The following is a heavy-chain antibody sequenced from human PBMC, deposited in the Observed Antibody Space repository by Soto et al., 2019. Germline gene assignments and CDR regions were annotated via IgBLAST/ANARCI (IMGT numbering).Heavy chain of an antibody. CDR2: IIPIFGTA. J-gene: IGHJ5*02. V-gene: IGHV1-69*13. CDR3: AAYTMYAVRAGNCFDP. CDR1: GGTFSSYA. D-gene: IGHD3-10*01. Sequence: SVKVSCKASGGTFSSYAISWVRQAPGQGLEWMGGIIPIFGTANYAQKFQGRVTITADESTSTAYMELSSLRSEDTAVYYCAAYTMYAVRAGNCFDPWGQGTLVTVSS.